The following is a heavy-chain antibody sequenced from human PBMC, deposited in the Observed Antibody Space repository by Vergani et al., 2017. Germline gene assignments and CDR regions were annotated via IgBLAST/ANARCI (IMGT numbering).Heavy chain of an antibody. J-gene: IGHJ3*01. CDR3: ARRSGGYYSGGKVHPLRTAFDV. Sequence: QVQLQASGPGRVKPSQTLSLTCTMSGGSISAGYYFWSWIRQPAGKGLEWLGHISASGNASHSPSLKTRVSMSVDTSQHQFSLTVTSVTAADTAIYFCARRSGGYYSGGKVHPLRTAFDVWGHGTVVTVSS. CDR1: GGSISAGYYF. V-gene: IGHV4-61*02. D-gene: IGHD2-15*01. CDR2: ISASGNA.